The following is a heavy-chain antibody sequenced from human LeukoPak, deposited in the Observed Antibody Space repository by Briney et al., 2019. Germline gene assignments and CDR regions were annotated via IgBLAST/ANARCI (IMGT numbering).Heavy chain of an antibody. Sequence: GGSLRLSCGASGFTFSSYAMLWVRQSPGKGVEGVGVISYYGSNKYYADYVKGRFTISRDNSKNTLYLQMNSLRAEDTAVYYCARQPAYSSGWTGYYFDYWGQGTLVTVSS. CDR3: ARQPAYSSGWTGYYFDY. D-gene: IGHD6-19*01. CDR2: ISYYGSNK. V-gene: IGHV3-30-3*01. J-gene: IGHJ4*02. CDR1: GFTFSSYA.